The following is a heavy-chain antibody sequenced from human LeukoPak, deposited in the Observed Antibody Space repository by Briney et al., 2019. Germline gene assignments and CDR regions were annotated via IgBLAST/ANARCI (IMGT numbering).Heavy chain of an antibody. V-gene: IGHV1-69*06. J-gene: IGHJ4*02. CDR3: ARTLITSGSYDY. D-gene: IGHD1-14*01. Sequence: SVKVSCKASGGTFSSYAISWVRQAPGQGLEWMGRIIPIFGTANYAQKFQGRVTITADKSTSTAYMELSSLRSEDTAVYYRARTLITSGSYDYWGQGTLVTVSS. CDR2: IIPIFGTA. CDR1: GGTFSSYA.